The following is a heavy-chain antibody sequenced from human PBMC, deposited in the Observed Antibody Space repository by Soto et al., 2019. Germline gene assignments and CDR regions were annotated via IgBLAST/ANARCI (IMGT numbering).Heavy chain of an antibody. Sequence: GGSLRPSCAASGFTFSSYAMHWVRQAPGKGLEWVAVISYDGSNKYYADSVKGRFTISRDNSKNTLYLQMNSLRAEDTAVYYCARRLARRSDYYYGMDVWGQGTTVTVSS. CDR1: GFTFSSYA. CDR2: ISYDGSNK. D-gene: IGHD2-15*01. J-gene: IGHJ6*02. V-gene: IGHV3-30-3*01. CDR3: ARRLARRSDYYYGMDV.